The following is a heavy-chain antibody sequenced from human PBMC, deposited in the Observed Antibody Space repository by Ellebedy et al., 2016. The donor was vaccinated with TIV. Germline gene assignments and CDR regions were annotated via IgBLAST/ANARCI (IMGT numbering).Heavy chain of an antibody. J-gene: IGHJ3*01. V-gene: IGHV6-1*01. CDR3: ARGSSLKNAFDV. Sequence: MPSETLSLTCAISGDSVSNSSAGWTWIRQSPSRGLECLGRTYYRSKWFYDYAVSVESRIIINPDTSKNQFSLHLNSVTPEDTAVYYCARGSSLKNAFDVWGLGTTVTVSS. CDR2: TYYRSKWFY. CDR1: GDSVSNSSAG.